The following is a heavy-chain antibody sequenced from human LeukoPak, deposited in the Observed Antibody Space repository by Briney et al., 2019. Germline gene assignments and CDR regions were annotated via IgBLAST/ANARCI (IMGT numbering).Heavy chain of an antibody. Sequence: TSQTLSLTCTVSGGSISSGGYSWSWIRQHPGKGLEWIGYIYYSGSTYYNPSLKSRVTISVDTSKNQFSLKLSSVTAADTAVYYCASGTTGTTSWFDPWGQGTLVTVSS. V-gene: IGHV4-31*03. CDR3: ASGTTGTTSWFDP. CDR2: IYYSGST. J-gene: IGHJ5*02. D-gene: IGHD1-1*01. CDR1: GGSISSGGYS.